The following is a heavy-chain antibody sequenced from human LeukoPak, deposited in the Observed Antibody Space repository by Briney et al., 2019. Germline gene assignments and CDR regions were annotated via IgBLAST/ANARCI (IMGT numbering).Heavy chain of an antibody. V-gene: IGHV3-23*01. CDR1: GFTFSSYG. CDR3: ARAQITMIVVGPMGYFDY. CDR2: ISGSGGST. J-gene: IGHJ4*02. D-gene: IGHD3-22*01. Sequence: PGGSLRLSCAASGFTFSSYGMSWVRQAPGKGLEWVSAISGSGGSTYYADSVKSRFTISRDNSKNTLYLQMNSLRAEDTAVYYCARAQITMIVVGPMGYFDYWGQGTLVTVSS.